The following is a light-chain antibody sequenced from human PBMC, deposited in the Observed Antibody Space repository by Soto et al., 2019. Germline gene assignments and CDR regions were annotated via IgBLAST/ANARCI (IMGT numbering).Light chain of an antibody. CDR1: QDISNY. CDR2: DES. J-gene: IGKJ4*01. Sequence: DSQMTQSPSSLSASVGERVTITCQASQDISNYLNWYQQKPGKAPKLLIYDESNFETGVPSRFSGSGSGTHFTFTISSLQPEDIATYYCQQYDHLPLTFGGWNKVELK. V-gene: IGKV1-33*01. CDR3: QQYDHLPLT.